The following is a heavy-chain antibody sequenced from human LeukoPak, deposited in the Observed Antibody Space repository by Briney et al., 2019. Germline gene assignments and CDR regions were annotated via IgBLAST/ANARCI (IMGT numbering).Heavy chain of an antibody. Sequence: GASVKVSCKASGGTFSSYAISWVRQAPGQGLEWMGWINPNSGGTNYAQKFQGRVTMTRDTSISTAYMELSRLRSDDTAVYYCAREDCSSTSCSGYMDVWGKGTTVTVSS. CDR1: GGTFSSYA. CDR3: AREDCSSTSCSGYMDV. V-gene: IGHV1-2*02. J-gene: IGHJ6*03. CDR2: INPNSGGT. D-gene: IGHD2-2*01.